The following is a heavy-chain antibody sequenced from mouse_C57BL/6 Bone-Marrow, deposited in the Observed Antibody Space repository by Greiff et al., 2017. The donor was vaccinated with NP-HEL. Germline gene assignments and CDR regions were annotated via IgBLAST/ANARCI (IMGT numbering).Heavy chain of an antibody. CDR2: INPGSGGT. CDR3: ARGGIYYDYAWFAY. V-gene: IGHV1-54*01. CDR1: GYAFPNYL. J-gene: IGHJ3*01. D-gene: IGHD2-4*01. Sequence: QVPLQQSGSELVRPGTSVTVSCKASGYAFPNYLIEWVKQRPGPGLEWIGVINPGSGGTNYNEKFKGKATLTADKSSSTAYMQRSSLTSEDSAVYFCARGGIYYDYAWFAYWGQGTLVTVSA.